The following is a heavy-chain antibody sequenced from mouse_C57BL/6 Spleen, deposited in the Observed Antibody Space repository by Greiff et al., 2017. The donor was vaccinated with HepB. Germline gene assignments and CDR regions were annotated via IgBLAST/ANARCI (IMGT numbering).Heavy chain of an antibody. V-gene: IGHV14-2*01. CDR3: ARSSVGGVGFDY. Sequence: DVKLVESGAELVKPGASVKLSCTASGFNIKDYYMHWVKQRTEQGLEWIGRIDPEDGETKYAPKFQGKATITADTSSNTAYLQLSSLTSEDTAVYYCARSSVGGVGFDYWGQGTTLTVSS. J-gene: IGHJ2*01. D-gene: IGHD1-1*02. CDR1: GFNIKDYY. CDR2: IDPEDGET.